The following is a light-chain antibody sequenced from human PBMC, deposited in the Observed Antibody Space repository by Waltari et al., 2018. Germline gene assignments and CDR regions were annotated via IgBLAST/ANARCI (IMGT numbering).Light chain of an antibody. Sequence: SYELTQPPSVSVSPGQTASIPCSGDTLGDKFTCWYQQKPGQSPVLVIYQNNKRPSGIPERFSGSNSGNTATLTISGTQAMDEADYFCQAWDTSTGVFGTGTKVTVL. V-gene: IGLV3-1*01. J-gene: IGLJ1*01. CDR2: QNN. CDR3: QAWDTSTGV. CDR1: TLGDKF.